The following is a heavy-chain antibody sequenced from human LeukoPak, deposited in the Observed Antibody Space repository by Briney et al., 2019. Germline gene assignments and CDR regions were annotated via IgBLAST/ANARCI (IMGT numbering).Heavy chain of an antibody. CDR1: GFTFSQDW. J-gene: IGHJ4*02. CDR3: SKYNPYDALDY. V-gene: IGHV3-15*06. D-gene: IGHD1-1*01. Sequence: GGSLRLSCAGSGFTFSQDWMSWVRQVPGKGLEWLGLIKNKIDGGTTNYAVTVKGRFTISRDDSKNTLYLQMNSLKTGDTAVYYCSKYNPYDALDYWGQGTLVTVSS. CDR2: IKNKIDGGTT.